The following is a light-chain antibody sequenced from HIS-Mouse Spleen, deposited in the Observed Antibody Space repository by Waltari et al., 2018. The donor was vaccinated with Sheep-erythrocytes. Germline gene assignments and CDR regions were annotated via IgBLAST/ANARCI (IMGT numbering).Light chain of an antibody. CDR2: ECS. CDR1: SSDVGSYNL. V-gene: IGLV2-23*01. Sequence: QSALTQPASVSGSPGQSITISCTGTSSDVGSYNLVSWYQQHPGKAPKLMIYECSKRPSGVSNRFSGSKSGNTASLTISGLQAEDEADYYCCSYAGSSTWVFVGGTKLTVL. CDR3: CSYAGSSTWV. J-gene: IGLJ3*02.